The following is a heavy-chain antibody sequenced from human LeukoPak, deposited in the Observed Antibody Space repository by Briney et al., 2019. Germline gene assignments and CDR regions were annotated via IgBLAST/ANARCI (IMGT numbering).Heavy chain of an antibody. D-gene: IGHD1-26*01. CDR1: GYTFTGYY. V-gene: IGHV1-2*02. CDR3: ARWAKVGATGLGEY. J-gene: IGHJ4*02. CDR2: INPNSGGT. Sequence: ASVKVSCKASGYTFTGYYMHWVRQAPGQGLEWMGWINPNSGGTNYAQKFQGRVTMTRDTSISTAYMELSRLRSNDTAVYYCARWAKVGATGLGEYWGQGTLVTVSS.